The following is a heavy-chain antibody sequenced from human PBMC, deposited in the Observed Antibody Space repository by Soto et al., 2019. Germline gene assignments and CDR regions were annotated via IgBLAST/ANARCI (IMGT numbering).Heavy chain of an antibody. V-gene: IGHV4-59*01. CDR3: ARSLKKRPYYDILTGYYYYMGV. J-gene: IGHJ6*03. D-gene: IGHD3-9*01. CDR1: GGSISSYY. Sequence: PSETLSLTCTVSGGSISSYYWSWIRQPPGKGLEWIGYIYYSGSTNYNPSLKSRVTISVDTSKNQFSLKLGSVTAADTAVYYCARSLKKRPYYDILTGYYYYMGVWGKGTTVTVSS. CDR2: IYYSGST.